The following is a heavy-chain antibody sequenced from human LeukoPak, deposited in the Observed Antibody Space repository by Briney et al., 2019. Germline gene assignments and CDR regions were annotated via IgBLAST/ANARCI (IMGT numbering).Heavy chain of an antibody. CDR1: GYTFTSYY. CDR2: INPSGGST. Sequence: ASVTVSFKASGYTFTSYYMHWVRQAPGQGLEWMGIINPSGGSTSYAQKFQGRVTMTRDTSTSTVYMELSSLRSEDTAVYYCARDDSSGYVDYWGQGTLVTVSS. CDR3: ARDDSSGYVDY. D-gene: IGHD3-22*01. V-gene: IGHV1-46*01. J-gene: IGHJ4*02.